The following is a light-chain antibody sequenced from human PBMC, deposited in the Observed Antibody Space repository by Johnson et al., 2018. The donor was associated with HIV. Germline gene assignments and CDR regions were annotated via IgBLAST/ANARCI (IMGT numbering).Light chain of an antibody. CDR2: DNN. CDR1: SSNIGNNY. Sequence: QSVLTQPPSVSAAPGQKVTISCSGSSSNIGNNYVSWYQQLPGTAPKLFIYDNNQRPSVISDRFSGSKFGTSANLDITGLQPGHEADDYYGTWDNSLSTGGVLGTVSKVTVL. V-gene: IGLV1-51*01. J-gene: IGLJ1*01. CDR3: GTWDNSLSTGGV.